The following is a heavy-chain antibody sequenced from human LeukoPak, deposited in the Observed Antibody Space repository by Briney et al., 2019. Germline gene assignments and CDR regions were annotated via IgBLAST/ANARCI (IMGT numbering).Heavy chain of an antibody. Sequence: GRSLRLSCAASGFSFDDYAMHWLRQAPGKGLQWVSGISWDSGSEGYADSVKGRFTISRDNAKNSLYLQMSSLRAEDTASYYCAKDGRPDTYGIFDLWGHGTLVTVSS. D-gene: IGHD1-1*01. J-gene: IGHJ4*01. V-gene: IGHV3-9*01. CDR1: GFSFDDYA. CDR3: AKDGRPDTYGIFDL. CDR2: ISWDSGSE.